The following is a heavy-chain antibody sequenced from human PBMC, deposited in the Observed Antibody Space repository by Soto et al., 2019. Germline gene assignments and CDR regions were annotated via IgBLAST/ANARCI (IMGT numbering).Heavy chain of an antibody. CDR2: IKYDGNEK. CDR1: GFSLSSKS. Sequence: QSGGSLRLSCGVSGFSLSSKSMSWVRQTPGKGLEWVASIKYDGNEKFYVDSVKGRFTVSRDNAKNSLYLQMNSLRGDDTALYYCASLLGDVTTFDYWGQGSLVTVSS. V-gene: IGHV3-7*01. CDR3: ASLLGDVTTFDY. J-gene: IGHJ4*02. D-gene: IGHD1-1*01.